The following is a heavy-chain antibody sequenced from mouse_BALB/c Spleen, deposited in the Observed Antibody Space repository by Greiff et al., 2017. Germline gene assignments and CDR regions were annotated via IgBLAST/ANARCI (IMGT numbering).Heavy chain of an antibody. CDR3: ARLYYDYDEGYWYFDV. CDR1: GFSLTGYG. Sequence: QVTLKESGPGLVAPSQSLSITCTVSGFSLTGYGVNWVRQPPGKGLEWLGMIWGDGSTDYNSALKSRLSISKDNSKSQVFLKMNSLQTDDTARYYCARLYYDYDEGYWYFDVWGAGTTVTVSS. D-gene: IGHD2-4*01. V-gene: IGHV2-6-7*01. CDR2: IWGDGST. J-gene: IGHJ1*01.